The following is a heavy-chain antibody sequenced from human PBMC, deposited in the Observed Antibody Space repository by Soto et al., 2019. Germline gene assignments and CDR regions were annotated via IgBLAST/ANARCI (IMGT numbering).Heavy chain of an antibody. CDR3: AREDDYLNWFDP. CDR2: ISSSSSTI. Sequence: GSLRLPCAASGFTFSSYSMNWVRQAPGKGLEWVSYISSSSSTIYYADSVKGRFTISRDNAKNSLYLQMNSLRAEDTAVYYCAREDDYLNWFDPWGQGTLVTVSS. J-gene: IGHJ5*02. V-gene: IGHV3-48*01. D-gene: IGHD4-17*01. CDR1: GFTFSSYS.